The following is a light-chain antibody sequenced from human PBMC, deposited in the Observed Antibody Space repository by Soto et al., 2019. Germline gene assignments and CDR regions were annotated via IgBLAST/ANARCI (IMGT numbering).Light chain of an antibody. Sequence: DIQMTQSPASLSVSVGDRVTITCRASQSINNYLNWYQQKPGQAPKLLIRSASTLQRGVPSRFSGSGSRTDFTLTITNLQPDDIVTYYCQQSLTMPLTFGHGTRLHIK. CDR2: SAS. CDR3: QQSLTMPLT. CDR1: QSINNY. J-gene: IGKJ5*01. V-gene: IGKV1-39*01.